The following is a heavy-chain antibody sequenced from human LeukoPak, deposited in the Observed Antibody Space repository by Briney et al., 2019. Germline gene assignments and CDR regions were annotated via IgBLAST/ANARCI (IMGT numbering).Heavy chain of an antibody. CDR2: INPNSGDT. CDR3: ARDSYGPSLDYYYYYMDV. J-gene: IGHJ6*03. D-gene: IGHD5-18*01. V-gene: IGHV1-2*02. Sequence: GASVKVSCKASGYTFTGYHIHWVRQAPGQGLEWMGWINPNSGDTNYAQKFQGRVTMTRDTSISTAYMELSSLRSEDTAVYYCARDSYGPSLDYYYYYMDVWGKGTTVTVSS. CDR1: GYTFTGYH.